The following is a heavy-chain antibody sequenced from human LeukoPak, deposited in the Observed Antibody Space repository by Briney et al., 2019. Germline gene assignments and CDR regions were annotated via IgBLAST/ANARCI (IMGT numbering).Heavy chain of an antibody. CDR1: GFTFSSSA. J-gene: IGHJ4*02. CDR3: ASKRN. CDR2: IKQDGSEK. V-gene: IGHV3-7*03. D-gene: IGHD5-24*01. Sequence: PGGSLRLSCAASGFTFSSSAMSWVRQAPGKGLEWVANIKQDGSEKYYVDSVKGRFTISRDNAKNSLYLQMNSLRAEDTAVYYCASKRNWGQGTLVTVSS.